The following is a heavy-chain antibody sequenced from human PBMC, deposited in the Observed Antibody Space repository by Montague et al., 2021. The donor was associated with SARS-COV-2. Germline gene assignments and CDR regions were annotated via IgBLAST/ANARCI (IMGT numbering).Heavy chain of an antibody. D-gene: IGHD3-3*01. CDR3: ARRITIYAFDI. CDR1: GFSLSTSGAG. CDR2: IYWDDDK. Sequence: PALVKPTQTLTLTCTFSGFSLSTSGAGVGWIRQPPGKALEWLALIYWDDDKRYSPSLKSRLTITKDTSKNQVVLTMTNMDPVDTATYYFARRITIYAFDIWGQGTMVTVSS. J-gene: IGHJ3*02. V-gene: IGHV2-5*02.